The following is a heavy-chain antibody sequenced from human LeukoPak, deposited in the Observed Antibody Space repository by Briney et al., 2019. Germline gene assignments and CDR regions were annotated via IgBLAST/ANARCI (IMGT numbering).Heavy chain of an antibody. D-gene: IGHD2-2*02. CDR2: INHSGST. CDR3: ARLGYHLIYAYYYYYMDV. V-gene: IGHV4-34*01. CDR1: GFTFSGYS. J-gene: IGHJ6*03. Sequence: GSLRLSCAASGFTFSGYSWGWIRQPPGKGLEWIGEINHSGSTNYNPSLKSRVTISVVTSKNQFSLKLSSLTAADTAVYYCARLGYHLIYAYYYYYMDVWAKGTTVTVSS.